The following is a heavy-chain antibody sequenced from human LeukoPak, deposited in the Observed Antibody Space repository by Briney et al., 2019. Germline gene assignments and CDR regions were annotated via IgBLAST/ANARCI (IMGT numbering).Heavy chain of an antibody. V-gene: IGHV3-74*01. CDR2: INTDGSST. Sequence: GGSLRLSCAASGFTFSSYWMHWVRQAPGKGLVWVSRINTDGSSTSYADSVKGRFTISRDNAKNTLYLQMNSLRAEDTAVYYCARDGKDSSGYHAPPTFDYWGQGTLVTVSS. D-gene: IGHD3-22*01. J-gene: IGHJ4*02. CDR3: ARDGKDSSGYHAPPTFDY. CDR1: GFTFSSYW.